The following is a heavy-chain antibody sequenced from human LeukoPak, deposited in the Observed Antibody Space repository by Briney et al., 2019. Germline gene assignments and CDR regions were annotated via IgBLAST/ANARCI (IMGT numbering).Heavy chain of an antibody. CDR2: ISYGETT. Sequence: SETLSLTCYVSGDSISSSYFWGWIRQPPGTGLEWIGSISYGETTFYNPTLKSRVTTSGDTSKNHFSLNLSAVTAADTAVYYCAGARKYNGNPNWIDLWGQGVLVTVSS. D-gene: IGHD2-8*01. CDR1: GDSISSSYF. V-gene: IGHV4-38-2*02. J-gene: IGHJ5*02. CDR3: AGARKYNGNPNWIDL.